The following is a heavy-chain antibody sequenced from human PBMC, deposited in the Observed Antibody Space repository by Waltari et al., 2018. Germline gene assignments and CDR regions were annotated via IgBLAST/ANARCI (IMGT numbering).Heavy chain of an antibody. D-gene: IGHD6-6*01. Sequence: RSLRLSCAASGFTFSSYGMHWVRQAPGKGLEWVAVISYDGSNKYYADSVKGRFTISRDNSKNTLYLQMNSLRAEDTAVYYCAKDLGAARLNNPVPFDYWGQGTLVTVSS. CDR3: AKDLGAARLNNPVPFDY. V-gene: IGHV3-30*18. CDR1: GFTFSSYG. CDR2: ISYDGSNK. J-gene: IGHJ4*02.